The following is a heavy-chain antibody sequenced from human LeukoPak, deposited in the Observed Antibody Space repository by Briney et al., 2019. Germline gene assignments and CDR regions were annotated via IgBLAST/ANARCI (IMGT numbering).Heavy chain of an antibody. J-gene: IGHJ2*01. CDR3: AREGGGPSPDPDWYFDL. CDR1: GGPISSGDYY. Sequence: SQTLSLTCTVSGGPISSGDYYWSCIRQPPGKGLECIGYIYYSGSTYYNPSLKSRVTISVDTSKHQFSLKLSSVTAADTAVYYCAREGGGPSPDPDWYFDLWGRGTLVTVSS. CDR2: IYYSGST. D-gene: IGHD3-16*01. V-gene: IGHV4-30-4*01.